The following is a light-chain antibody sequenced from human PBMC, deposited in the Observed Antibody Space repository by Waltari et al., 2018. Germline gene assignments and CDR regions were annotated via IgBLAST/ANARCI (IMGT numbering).Light chain of an antibody. CDR1: QSVLYSSNDKNY. J-gene: IGKJ1*01. CDR3: QQYYSGPRT. CDR2: WAS. Sequence: DIVMTQSPDSLAVSLGERATINCKSSQSVLYSSNDKNYLAWYQQKPRQPPRLLIYWASTRESGVPERFSGSGSGTDFTLTISSLQAEDVAVYYCQQYYSGPRTFGQGTKVEIK. V-gene: IGKV4-1*01.